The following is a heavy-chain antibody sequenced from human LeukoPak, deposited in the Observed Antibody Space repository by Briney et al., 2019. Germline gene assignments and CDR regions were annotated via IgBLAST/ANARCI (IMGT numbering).Heavy chain of an antibody. J-gene: IGHJ6*02. V-gene: IGHV3-21*01. Sequence: GGSLRLSCAASGFTFSSYSMNWVRQAPGKGLEWVSSMSSSSSYIYYADSVKGRFTISRDNAKNSLYLQMNSLRAEDTAVYYCARDGLRYFDWLYYGMDVWAKGPRSPSP. D-gene: IGHD3-9*01. CDR2: MSSSSSYI. CDR3: ARDGLRYFDWLYYGMDV. CDR1: GFTFSSYS.